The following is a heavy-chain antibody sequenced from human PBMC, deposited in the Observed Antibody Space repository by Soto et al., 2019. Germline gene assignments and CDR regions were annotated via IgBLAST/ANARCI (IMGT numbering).Heavy chain of an antibody. CDR2: IYWDDDK. CDR3: XXXXXXXXXXXXXIDY. Sequence: QITLKESGPTLVKPTQTLTLTCTFSGFSLSTSGVGVGWIRQPPGKALEWLALIYWDDDKRYSPSLKSRLTXXXXXXXXXXXXXXXXXXXXXXXXXXXXXXXXXXXXXXXXIDYWGQGTLVTVSS. V-gene: IGHV2-5*02. J-gene: IGHJ4*02. CDR1: GFSLSTSGVG.